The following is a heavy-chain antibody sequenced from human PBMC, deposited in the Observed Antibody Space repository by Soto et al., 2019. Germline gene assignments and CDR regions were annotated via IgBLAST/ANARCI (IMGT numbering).Heavy chain of an antibody. D-gene: IGHD2-15*01. V-gene: IGHV3-11*01. CDR1: EFTFSDYY. CDR2: ISTSGGTI. CDR3: ARTGGVVVVAAHFDF. J-gene: IGHJ4*01. Sequence: GGSLRLSCAASEFTFSDYYMSWIRQAPGKGLEWVSYISTSGGTIYYADSVKGRFTISRDNAKNSLYLQMNSLRAEDTALYYCARTGGVVVVAAHFDFWGHGTLVTVSS.